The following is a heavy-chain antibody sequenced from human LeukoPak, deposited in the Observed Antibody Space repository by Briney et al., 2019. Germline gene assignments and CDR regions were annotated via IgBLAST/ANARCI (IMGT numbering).Heavy chain of an antibody. CDR3: ARERRAWGEDF. Sequence: ASVKVSCKASGYTFTNYYIHWVRQAPGQGLEWVRLINPNGGNTGYAQRFQGRVTVTTDTSTSTVFMELNSLQSEGTAVYYCARERRAWGEDFWGQGTLVTVSS. CDR1: GYTFTNYY. D-gene: IGHD3-16*01. V-gene: IGHV1-46*01. CDR2: INPNGGNT. J-gene: IGHJ4*02.